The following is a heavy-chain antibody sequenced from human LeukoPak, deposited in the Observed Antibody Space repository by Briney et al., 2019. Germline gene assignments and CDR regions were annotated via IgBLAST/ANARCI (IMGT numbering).Heavy chain of an antibody. D-gene: IGHD6-6*01. J-gene: IGHJ4*02. Sequence: PSETLSLTCTVSGGSISSGGYYWSWIRQHPGKGLEWIGYIYYSGSTYYNPSLKSRVTISVDTSKNQFSLKLSSVTAADTAVYYCASDRAARGFFDYWGQGTLVTVSS. CDR2: IYYSGST. CDR3: ASDRAARGFFDY. V-gene: IGHV4-31*03. CDR1: GGSISSGGYY.